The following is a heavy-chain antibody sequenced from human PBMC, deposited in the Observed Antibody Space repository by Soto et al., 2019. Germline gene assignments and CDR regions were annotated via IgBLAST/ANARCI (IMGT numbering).Heavy chain of an antibody. CDR2: VSHDGLAQ. V-gene: IGHV3-30*03. Sequence: QVQLMESGGGVVQPGTSLRLLCEGAGFTFSRYGMHWVRQAPGMGLEWVAVVSHDGLAQYYGDSVKGRFTISRDNSQNTLYLQMNNLSTEDTAIYYCARDMPYGAGSLAGCDYWGQGILVTVSS. J-gene: IGHJ4*02. D-gene: IGHD1-26*01. CDR3: ARDMPYGAGSLAGCDY. CDR1: GFTFSRYG.